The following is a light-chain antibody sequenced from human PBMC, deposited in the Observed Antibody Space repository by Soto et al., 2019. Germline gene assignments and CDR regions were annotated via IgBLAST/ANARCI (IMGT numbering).Light chain of an antibody. V-gene: IGLV2-14*03. J-gene: IGLJ3*02. CDR2: DVS. Sequence: QSVLTQPASVSGSLGQSINISCTGAASDIGYYNFVSWYQQHPATAPKLIIYDVSHRPSGISFRFSGSKSGNTASLTISGLRAEDEAAYYCASYTGTDTPWVFGGGTKLTVL. CDR1: ASDIGYYNF. CDR3: ASYTGTDTPWV.